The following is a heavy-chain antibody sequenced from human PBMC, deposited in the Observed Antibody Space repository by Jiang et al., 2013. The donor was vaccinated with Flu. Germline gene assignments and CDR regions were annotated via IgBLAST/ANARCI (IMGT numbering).Heavy chain of an antibody. CDR2: INTNTGNP. D-gene: IGHD2-15*01. V-gene: IGHV7-4-1*02. J-gene: IGHJ4*02. Sequence: TFTSYAMNWVRQAPGQGLEWMGWINTNTGNPTYAQGFTGRFVFSLDTSVSTAYLQISSLKAEDTAVYYCARSDCSGGTCYCDYWGQGTLVTVSS. CDR1: TFTSYA. CDR3: ARSDCSGGTCYCDY.